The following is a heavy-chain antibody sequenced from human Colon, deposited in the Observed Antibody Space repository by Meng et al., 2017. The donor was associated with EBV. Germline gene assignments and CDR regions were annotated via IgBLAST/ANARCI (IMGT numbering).Heavy chain of an antibody. V-gene: IGHV4-30-4*01. CDR3: ASFDHIPRRIYFDY. D-gene: IGHD2-21*01. Sequence: QLHVSGPGPVETTPTLPFTMTVPGCSMTHGNYCWRWLRQPPETVLEWIRYIHHSGSAYYNPSLKSRVSISVDTSKNKFSLILNSMTAADTAVYYCASFDHIPRRIYFDYWGQGTLVTVSS. CDR2: IHHSGSA. J-gene: IGHJ4*02. CDR1: GCSMTHGNYC.